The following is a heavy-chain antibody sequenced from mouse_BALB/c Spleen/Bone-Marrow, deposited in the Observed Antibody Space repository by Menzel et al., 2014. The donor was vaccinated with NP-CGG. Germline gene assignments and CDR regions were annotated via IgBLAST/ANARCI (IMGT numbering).Heavy chain of an antibody. CDR3: ARDYYGCSYGFAY. J-gene: IGHJ3*01. CDR2: INPYNGGT. CDR1: GYSFTGYT. V-gene: IGHV1-18*01. D-gene: IGHD1-1*01. Sequence: EVQLQQSGPELVKPGASMKISCKASGYSFTGYTMNWVKQSPGKNLEWIGLINPYNGGTNYNQKFKGKATLTVDKSSSTAYMELLRLTSEDSAVYYGARDYYGCSYGFAYWGQGALVTVSA.